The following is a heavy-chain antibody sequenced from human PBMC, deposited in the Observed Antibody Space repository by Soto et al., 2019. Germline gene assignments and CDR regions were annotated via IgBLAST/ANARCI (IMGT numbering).Heavy chain of an antibody. V-gene: IGHV1-69*02. Sequence: QVQLVQSGAEVKKPGSSVKVSCKASGGIFNRYSVSWVRQAPGQGLEWMGRIIPLFGITNYAQKFQGRVMITADKSTNTAYKEVNGLRSEDTALYYCATFYGGDCTTTTCYGDFDYWGQGTLVTVTS. CDR2: IIPLFGIT. J-gene: IGHJ4*02. CDR1: GGIFNRYS. CDR3: ATFYGGDCTTTTCYGDFDY. D-gene: IGHD2-2*01.